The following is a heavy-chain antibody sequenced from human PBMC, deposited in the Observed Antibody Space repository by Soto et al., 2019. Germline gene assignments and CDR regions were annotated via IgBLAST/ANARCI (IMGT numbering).Heavy chain of an antibody. Sequence: SETLSLTCAVSGYSISSGYYWGWIRQPPGKGLEWIGSIYHSGSTYYNPSLKSRVTISVDTSKNQFSLKLSSVTAADAAVYYCARDSLTIFGVVIKVPYGMDVWGQGTTVTVSS. CDR1: GYSISSGYY. CDR2: IYHSGST. J-gene: IGHJ6*02. V-gene: IGHV4-38-2*02. CDR3: ARDSLTIFGVVIKVPYGMDV. D-gene: IGHD3-3*01.